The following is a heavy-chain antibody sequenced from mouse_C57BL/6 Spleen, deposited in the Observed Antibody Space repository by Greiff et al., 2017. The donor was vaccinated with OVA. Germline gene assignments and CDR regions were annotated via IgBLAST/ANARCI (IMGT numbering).Heavy chain of an antibody. V-gene: IGHV5-9*01. J-gene: IGHJ2*01. CDR2: ISGGGGNT. D-gene: IGHD2-10*02. Sequence: EVQLVESGGGLVKPGGSLKLSCAASGFTFSSYTMSWVRQTPEKRLEWVATISGGGGNTYYPDSVKGRFTISRDNAKNTLYLQMSSLRSEDTALYYCARLGYGNYGDYWGQGTTLTVSS. CDR1: GFTFSSYT. CDR3: ARLGYGNYGDY.